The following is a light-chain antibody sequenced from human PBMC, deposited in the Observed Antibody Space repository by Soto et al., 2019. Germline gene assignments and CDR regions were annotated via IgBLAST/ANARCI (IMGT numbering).Light chain of an antibody. Sequence: DIQITQSPSTLSASIGDRVTITCRASQSIGRWLAWYQQKPGKAPNLLIYDASSLQSGVPSRFSGSGSGTEFTLTISSLQPDDFATYSCQQYNSYSWTFGQGTKVDI. CDR1: QSIGRW. V-gene: IGKV1-5*01. J-gene: IGKJ1*01. CDR3: QQYNSYSWT. CDR2: DAS.